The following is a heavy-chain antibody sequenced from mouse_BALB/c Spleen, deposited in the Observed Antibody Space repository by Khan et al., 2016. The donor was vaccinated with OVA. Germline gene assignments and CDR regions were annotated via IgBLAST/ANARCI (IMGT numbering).Heavy chain of an antibody. J-gene: IGHJ3*01. Sequence: QVQLKESGAELARPGASVKMSCKASGYTFTSYTIHWVRQRPGQALEWIGQINPSNNYTNYNQNFKDKAALIVDKSSSTAYMLLSSLTSEDSAVFYCVSEWAYHRSDGLFAYWGQGTLVTLSA. CDR3: VSEWAYHRSDGLFAY. D-gene: IGHD2-14*01. V-gene: IGHV1-4*01. CDR1: GYTFTSYT. CDR2: INPSNNYT.